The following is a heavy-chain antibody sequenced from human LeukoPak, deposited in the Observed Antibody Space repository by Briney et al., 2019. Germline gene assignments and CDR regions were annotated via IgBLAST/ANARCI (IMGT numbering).Heavy chain of an antibody. CDR2: INQDGSEM. V-gene: IGHV3-7*01. CDR3: ARDQGSMRVVPTTNWYFVL. CDR1: GFTFSNYW. Sequence: GGSLRLSCAASGFTFSNYWMIWVRQAPGKGLEWLANINQDGSEMYYVDSVKGRFTISRDNGKNSLYLQINTLRADDTAVYYCARDQGSMRVVPTTNWYFVLWGRGTMVTVSS. J-gene: IGHJ2*01. D-gene: IGHD2-2*01.